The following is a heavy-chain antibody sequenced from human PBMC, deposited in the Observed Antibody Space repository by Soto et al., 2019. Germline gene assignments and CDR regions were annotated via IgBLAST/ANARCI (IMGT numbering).Heavy chain of an antibody. CDR1: GFTFSSYA. Sequence: PGGSLRLSCAASGFTFSSYAMSWVRQAPGKGLEWVSAISGSGGSTYYADSVKGRFTISRDNSKNTLYLQMNSLRAEDTAVYYCAKYKSERYFDLVNNYYYYGMDVWGQGTTVTVSS. J-gene: IGHJ6*02. CDR3: AKYKSERYFDLVNNYYYYGMDV. D-gene: IGHD3-9*01. CDR2: ISGSGGST. V-gene: IGHV3-23*01.